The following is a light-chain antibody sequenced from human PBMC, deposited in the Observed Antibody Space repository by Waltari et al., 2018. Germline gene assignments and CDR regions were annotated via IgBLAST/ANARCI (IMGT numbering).Light chain of an antibody. CDR2: GAS. CDR1: QSVSRT. J-gene: IGKJ1*01. Sequence: CRTSQSVSRTLAWYQQKPGQAPRLLIYGASTRATGIPERFSGGGSGTDFSLTISRLEAEDFAVYYCQHYVSLPATFGQGTKVEIK. CDR3: QHYVSLPAT. V-gene: IGKV3-20*01.